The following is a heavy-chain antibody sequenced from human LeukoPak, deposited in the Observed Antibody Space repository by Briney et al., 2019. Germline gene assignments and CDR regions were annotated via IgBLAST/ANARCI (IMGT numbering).Heavy chain of an antibody. Sequence: GGSLRLSCAASGFTFSNFLMTWVRQAPGKGPEWVSAISGSGGDTYYADSVKGRFTISRDNSKNTLYLQMNSLRAEDTAVYYCAKKNYHRFDYWGQGTLVIVSS. CDR3: AKKNYHRFDY. V-gene: IGHV3-23*01. D-gene: IGHD5-24*01. CDR2: ISGSGGDT. J-gene: IGHJ4*02. CDR1: GFTFSNFL.